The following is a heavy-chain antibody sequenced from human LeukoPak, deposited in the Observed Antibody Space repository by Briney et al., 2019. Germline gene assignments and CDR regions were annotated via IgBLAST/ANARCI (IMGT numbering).Heavy chain of an antibody. CDR1: GFTFSSYD. V-gene: IGHV3-13*01. J-gene: IGHJ6*02. D-gene: IGHD3-10*01. CDR2: IGTAGDT. Sequence: PGGSLRLSCAASGFTFSSYDTHWVRQATGKGLEWVSAIGTAGDTYYPGSVKGRFTISRENTKNSLYLQMNSLRAGDTAVYYCARDRMVRGKNYYGMDVWGQGTTVTVSS. CDR3: ARDRMVRGKNYYGMDV.